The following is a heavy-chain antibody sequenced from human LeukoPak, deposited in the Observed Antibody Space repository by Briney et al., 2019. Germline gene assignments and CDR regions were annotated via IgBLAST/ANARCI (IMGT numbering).Heavy chain of an antibody. Sequence: SETLSLTCIVSGGSISSYYWNWIRQPPGKGLEWIGYIYYSGSTKYNPSLKSRVTISVDKSKNQFSLKLRSVTAADTAVYYCARVRGPDRVGATHGDAFDIWGQGTMVTVSS. CDR2: IYYSGST. CDR3: ARVRGPDRVGATHGDAFDI. J-gene: IGHJ3*02. D-gene: IGHD1-26*01. CDR1: GGSISSYY. V-gene: IGHV4-59*01.